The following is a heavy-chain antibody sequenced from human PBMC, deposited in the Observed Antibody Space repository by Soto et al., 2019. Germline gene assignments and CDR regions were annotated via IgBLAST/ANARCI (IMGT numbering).Heavy chain of an antibody. V-gene: IGHV1-69*13. Sequence: SVKVSCKASGGTFSSYAISWVRQAPGQGLEWMGGIIPIFGTANYAQKFQGRVTITADESTSTAYMELSSLRSEDTAVYYCARLPVADLYRDYWGQGTLVTVSS. CDR2: IIPIFGTA. D-gene: IGHD6-19*01. CDR3: ARLPVADLYRDY. CDR1: GGTFSSYA. J-gene: IGHJ4*02.